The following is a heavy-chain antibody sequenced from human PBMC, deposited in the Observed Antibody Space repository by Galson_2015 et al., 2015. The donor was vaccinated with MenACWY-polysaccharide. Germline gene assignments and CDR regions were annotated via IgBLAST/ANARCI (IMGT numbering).Heavy chain of an antibody. D-gene: IGHD6-13*01. CDR3: ARERSLSIAAAGTWFDP. V-gene: IGHV1-69*06. CDR1: GGTFTSYD. Sequence: SVKVSCKASGGTFTSYDISWVRQAPGLGLEWMGGFIPIFGTANYAQKFQGRVTITADKSTSTAYMELSSLRSEDTAVYYCARERSLSIAAAGTWFDPWGQGTLVTVSS. CDR2: FIPIFGTA. J-gene: IGHJ5*02.